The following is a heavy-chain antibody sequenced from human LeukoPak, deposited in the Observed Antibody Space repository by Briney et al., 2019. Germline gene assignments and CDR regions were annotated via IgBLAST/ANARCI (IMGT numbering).Heavy chain of an antibody. CDR3: ASSSGSYGWFDP. V-gene: IGHV1-2*02. Sequence: VASVKVSCKASGYTFTGYYMHWVRQAPGQGLEWMGWINPNSGGTIYAQKFQGRVTMTEDTSTDTAYMELSSLRSEDTAVYYCASSSGSYGWFDPWGQGTLVTVSS. D-gene: IGHD1-26*01. CDR1: GYTFTGYY. J-gene: IGHJ5*02. CDR2: INPNSGGT.